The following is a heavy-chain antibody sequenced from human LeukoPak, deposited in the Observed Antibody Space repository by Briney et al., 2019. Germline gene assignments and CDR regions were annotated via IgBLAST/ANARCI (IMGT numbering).Heavy chain of an antibody. D-gene: IGHD3-16*02. Sequence: SETLSLTCTVSGGSISSYYWSWIRQPAGEGLEWIGSIYTSGSTNYNPSLKSRVTMSVDTSKNQFSLKLSSVTAADTAVYYCARVRYDYVWGSYPYFDYWGQGTLVTVSS. CDR1: GGSISSYY. V-gene: IGHV4-4*07. CDR2: IYTSGST. CDR3: ARVRYDYVWGSYPYFDY. J-gene: IGHJ4*02.